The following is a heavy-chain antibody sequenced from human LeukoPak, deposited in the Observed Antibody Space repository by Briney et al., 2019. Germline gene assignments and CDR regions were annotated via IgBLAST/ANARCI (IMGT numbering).Heavy chain of an antibody. Sequence: PSETLSLTCAVYGGSFSGYYWSWIRQPPGKGLEWIGYIYYSGSTNYNPSLKSRVTISVDTSKNQFSLKLSSVTAADTAVYYCARVMGQWWLRDPNPQFDYWGQGTLVTVSS. CDR3: ARVMGQWWLRDPNPQFDY. V-gene: IGHV4-59*01. D-gene: IGHD5-12*01. CDR1: GGSFSGYY. CDR2: IYYSGST. J-gene: IGHJ4*02.